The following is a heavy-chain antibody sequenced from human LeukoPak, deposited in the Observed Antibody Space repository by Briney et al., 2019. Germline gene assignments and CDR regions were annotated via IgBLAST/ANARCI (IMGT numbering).Heavy chain of an antibody. CDR2: IFYSGTT. CDR3: ARQIAVVEPTDPDWFDS. V-gene: IGHV4-39*07. Sequence: SETLSLTCSVSGDSISTTTFYWGWIRQSPGKGLEWIGSIFYSGTTYYTPSLKSRVTLSLDTSKNQFSLRLTSVTAADTAVYFCARQIAVVEPTDPDWFDSWGQGILVTVSS. CDR1: GDSISTTTFY. D-gene: IGHD2-21*01. J-gene: IGHJ5*01.